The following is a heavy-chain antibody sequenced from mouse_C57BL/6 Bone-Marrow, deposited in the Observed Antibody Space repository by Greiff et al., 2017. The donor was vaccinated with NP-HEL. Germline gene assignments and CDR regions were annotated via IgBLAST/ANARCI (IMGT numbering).Heavy chain of an antibody. CDR3: ARRGENSQGAMDY. Sequence: QVQLKQPGAELVKPGASVKLSCKASGSTFTSYWMHWVKQRPGRGLEWIGRIDPNSGGTKYNEKFKSKATLTVDKPSSTAYMQLSSLTSGDSAVYYWARRGENSQGAMDYWGQGTSVTVSS. CDR2: IDPNSGGT. CDR1: GSTFTSYW. D-gene: IGHD2-12*01. J-gene: IGHJ4*01. V-gene: IGHV1-72*01.